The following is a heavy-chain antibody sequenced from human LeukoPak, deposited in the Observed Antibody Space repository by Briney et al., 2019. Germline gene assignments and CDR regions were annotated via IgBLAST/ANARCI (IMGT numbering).Heavy chain of an antibody. CDR3: ARAVLPDESVYRPFDY. D-gene: IGHD5/OR15-5a*01. J-gene: IGHJ4*02. V-gene: IGHV4-39*01. CDR2: IYYSGST. CDR1: GGSISSSSYY. Sequence: SETLSLTCTVSGGSISSSSYYWVWIRQPPGKGLEWIGSIYYSGSTYYNPSLTSRVTISVDTSKNQFSLKLSSVTAADTAVYYCARAVLPDESVYRPFDYWGPGILVTVSS.